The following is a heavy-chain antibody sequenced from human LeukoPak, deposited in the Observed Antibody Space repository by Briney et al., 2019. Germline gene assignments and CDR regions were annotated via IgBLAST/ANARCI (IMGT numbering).Heavy chain of an antibody. CDR1: GFTVSSNY. D-gene: IGHD3-10*02. V-gene: IGHV3-53*01. J-gene: IGHJ6*04. CDR3: AELGITMIGGV. Sequence: PGGSLRLSCAASGFTVSSNYMSWVRQAPGKGQEWVSVIYSGGSTYYADSVKGRFTISRDNAKNSLYLQMNSLRAEDTAVYYCAELGITMIGGVWGKGTTVTISS. CDR2: IYSGGST.